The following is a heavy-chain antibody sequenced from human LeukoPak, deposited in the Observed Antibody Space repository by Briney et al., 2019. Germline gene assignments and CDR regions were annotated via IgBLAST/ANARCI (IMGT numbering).Heavy chain of an antibody. CDR3: AREFDILTGYYASYSSGPLDY. CDR1: EFTFSSYW. CDR2: IKQDGSEK. D-gene: IGHD3-9*01. J-gene: IGHJ4*02. V-gene: IGHV3-7*01. Sequence: PGGSLRLSCAASEFTFSSYWMSWVRQAPGKGLEWVANIKQDGSEKYYVDSVKGRFTISRDNAKNSLYLQMNSLRAEDTAVYYCAREFDILTGYYASYSSGPLDYWGQGTLVTVSS.